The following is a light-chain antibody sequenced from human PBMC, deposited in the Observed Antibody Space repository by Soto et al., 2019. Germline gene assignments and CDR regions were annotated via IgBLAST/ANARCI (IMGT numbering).Light chain of an antibody. J-gene: IGKJ1*01. CDR2: GAS. CDR3: QQYGSSPQT. V-gene: IGKV3-20*01. Sequence: EIVLTQSPGTLSLSPGQRATLSCRASQSVNSSYLAWFQQKPGQAPRLLIYGASTRATGIPDRFSGSGAGTDFTLTISILEPVDFAVYYCQQYGSSPQTFGQGTKVEIK. CDR1: QSVNSSY.